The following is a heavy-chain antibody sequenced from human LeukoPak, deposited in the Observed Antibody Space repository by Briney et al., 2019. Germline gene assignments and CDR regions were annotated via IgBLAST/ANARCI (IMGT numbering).Heavy chain of an antibody. D-gene: IGHD1-26*01. CDR3: ARGPKWTGSYYYFDY. CDR2: MNPNSGNT. Sequence: ASVKVSCTPSGYTFPSYDINWVRQATGQGLEWMGWMNPNSGNTGYTQKFQGRVTISRNTSITTAYMNLSSLRSEDTAVYYCARGPKWTGSYYYFDYWGQGTLVTVSS. V-gene: IGHV1-8*01. CDR1: GYTFPSYD. J-gene: IGHJ4*02.